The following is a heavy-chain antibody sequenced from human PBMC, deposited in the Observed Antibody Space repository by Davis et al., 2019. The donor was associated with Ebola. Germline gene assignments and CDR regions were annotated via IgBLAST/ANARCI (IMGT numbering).Heavy chain of an antibody. D-gene: IGHD2-21*02. CDR2: ISHHNGYT. CDR1: GGSFSAYF. J-gene: IGHJ5*01. V-gene: IGHV4-34*01. Sequence: SETLSLTCAVYGGSFSAYFWSWIRQPPEKGLEWIGEISHHNGYTNYNPSLRSRVAISVDSSKNQFSLAINSVTAADTATYFCARTTKTDIGGSGLGYNSFDFWGQGVLVSASS. CDR3: ARTTKTDIGGSGLGYNSFDF.